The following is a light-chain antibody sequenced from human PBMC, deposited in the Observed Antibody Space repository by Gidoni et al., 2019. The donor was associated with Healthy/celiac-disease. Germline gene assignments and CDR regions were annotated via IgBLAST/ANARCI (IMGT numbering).Light chain of an antibody. J-gene: IGKJ5*01. Sequence: DIQMTQSPSSLSASVGDRVTITCRASQSISSYLNWYQQKPGKAPKLLIDAASRLQSGVPSRFSGSGSGTDFTLTISSLQPEDFATYYCQQSYSTPQITFGQGTRLEIK. CDR1: QSISSY. CDR2: AAS. V-gene: IGKV1-39*01. CDR3: QQSYSTPQIT.